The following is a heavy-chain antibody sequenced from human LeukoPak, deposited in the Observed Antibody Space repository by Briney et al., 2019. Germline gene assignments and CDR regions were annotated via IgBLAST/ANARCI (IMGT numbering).Heavy chain of an antibody. V-gene: IGHV4-59*01. CDR1: GGSISSYY. J-gene: IGHJ5*02. D-gene: IGHD6-19*01. CDR3: ARRGSGWYENWFDP. Sequence: PSETLSLTCTVSGGSISSYYWSWIRQPPGKGLEWIGYIYYSGSTNYNPSLKSRVTISVDTSKNQFSLKLSSVTAADTAVYYCARRGSGWYENWFDPWGQGTLVTVSS. CDR2: IYYSGST.